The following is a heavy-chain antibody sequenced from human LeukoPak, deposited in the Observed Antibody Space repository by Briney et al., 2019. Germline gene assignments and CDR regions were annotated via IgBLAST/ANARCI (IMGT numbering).Heavy chain of an antibody. Sequence: GGSLRLSCAASGFTVSSNYRSWVRQAPGKGLEWVSVIYSGGSTYYADSVKGRFTISRDNSKNTLSLQMNSLRAEDTAVYYCATTVVPAAIEVDAFDIWGQGTMVTVSS. D-gene: IGHD2-2*01. CDR1: GFTVSSNY. J-gene: IGHJ3*02. CDR3: ATTVVPAAIEVDAFDI. CDR2: IYSGGST. V-gene: IGHV3-66*01.